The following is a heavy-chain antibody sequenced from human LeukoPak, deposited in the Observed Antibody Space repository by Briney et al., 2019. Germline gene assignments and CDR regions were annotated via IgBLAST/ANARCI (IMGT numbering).Heavy chain of an antibody. CDR2: VIPMFGTV. Sequence: GSSVKVSCKASGGTFSSYAISWVRQAPGQGLEWMGGVIPMFGTVNYGQKFQGRVTIIADESTSTAYMELSSLRYEDTAVYYCARSGLRHSYYYMDVWGTGTTVTVSS. CDR3: ARSGLRHSYYYMDV. J-gene: IGHJ6*03. CDR1: GGTFSSYA. D-gene: IGHD5/OR15-5a*01. V-gene: IGHV1-69*01.